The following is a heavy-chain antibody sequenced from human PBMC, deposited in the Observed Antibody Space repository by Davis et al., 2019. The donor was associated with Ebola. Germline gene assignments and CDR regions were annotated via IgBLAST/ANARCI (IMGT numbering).Heavy chain of an antibody. CDR2: ISSNGGST. CDR3: VKGGVGTRMVRGVVAYFDY. V-gene: IGHV3-64D*06. D-gene: IGHD3-10*01. Sequence: PGGSLRLSCSASGFTFSSYAMHWVRQAPGKGLEYVSAISSNGGSTYYADSVKGRFTISRDNSKNTLYLQMSSLRAEDTAVYYCVKGGVGTRMVRGVVAYFDYWGQGTLVTVSS. CDR1: GFTFSSYA. J-gene: IGHJ4*02.